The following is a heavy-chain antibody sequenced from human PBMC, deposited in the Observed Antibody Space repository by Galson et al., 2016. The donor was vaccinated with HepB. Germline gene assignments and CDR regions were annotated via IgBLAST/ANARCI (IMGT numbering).Heavy chain of an antibody. V-gene: IGHV5-51*01. J-gene: IGHJ5*02. Sequence: QSGAEVKKPGESLRISCKGSGYTFTNYWIGWVRQLPGKGLDWMGVIYPGDSDTRYSPSFQGQVTISVDKSISTAYLQWSSLKASDTAMYYCARGSIGYCSGDTCTNWFDPWGQGTLVTVSS. D-gene: IGHD2-15*01. CDR3: ARGSIGYCSGDTCTNWFDP. CDR1: GYTFTNYW. CDR2: IYPGDSDT.